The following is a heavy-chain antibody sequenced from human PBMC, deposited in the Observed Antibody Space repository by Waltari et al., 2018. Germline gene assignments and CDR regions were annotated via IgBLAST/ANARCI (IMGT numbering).Heavy chain of an antibody. CDR1: GFTFSSYW. CDR3: ASQKVPIVGATPANWFDP. V-gene: IGHV3-74*03. D-gene: IGHD1-26*01. J-gene: IGHJ5*02. Sequence: EVQLVESGGGLVQPGGSLRLSCAASGFTFSSYWMHWVRHAPGKGLVWGARVKSDGSSPMYGDSVKGRFTSSRDNAKNTLYLQMNSLRAEDTAVYYCASQKVPIVGATPANWFDPWGQGTLVTVSS. CDR2: VKSDGSSP.